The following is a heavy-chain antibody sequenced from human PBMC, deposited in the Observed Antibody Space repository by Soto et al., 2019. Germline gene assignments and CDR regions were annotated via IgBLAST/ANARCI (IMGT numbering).Heavy chain of an antibody. CDR3: ARDKDRPQLGGNYYYILDV. CDR2: IMPVFRRP. V-gene: IGHV1-69*12. D-gene: IGHD3-3*02. J-gene: IGHJ6*02. Sequence: QVQLVQSGAEVKKPGSSVKVSCKASGGTFRTSAISWVWQAPGQGLEWVGGIMPVFRRPKYAQNFQGRVTISADESTSTAYMELSSLRSDDTAVYYCARDKDRPQLGGNYYYILDVWGQGTAVTVSS. CDR1: GGTFRTSA.